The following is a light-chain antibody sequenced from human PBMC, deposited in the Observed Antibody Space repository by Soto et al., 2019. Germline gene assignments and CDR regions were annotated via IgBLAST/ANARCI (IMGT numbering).Light chain of an antibody. CDR3: HQYHHWPPSFT. Sequence: ERVLTQSPATLSVSPGERATLSCRAMQSVSSNLAWYQHKPGQAPRLLIYAASTRATVIPARFSGSGSGTDFTLTISSLQSEDFAVYYCHQYHHWPPSFTFGPGTKVDIK. CDR1: QSVSSN. J-gene: IGKJ3*01. V-gene: IGKV3-15*01. CDR2: AAS.